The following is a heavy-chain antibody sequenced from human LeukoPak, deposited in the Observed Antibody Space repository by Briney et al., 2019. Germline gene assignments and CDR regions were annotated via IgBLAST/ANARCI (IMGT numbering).Heavy chain of an antibody. CDR2: ISGSGSRI. J-gene: IGHJ6*02. CDR3: ARDWRNNGMDV. Sequence: GGSLRLSCAASGFTLSDHYMNWIRQAPGKGLVGISYISGSGSRIHYADSVKGRFTVSRDNAENSLYLQMNSLTVEDTAVYYCARDWRNNGMDVWGQGTTVTVSS. CDR1: GFTLSDHY. V-gene: IGHV3-11*01.